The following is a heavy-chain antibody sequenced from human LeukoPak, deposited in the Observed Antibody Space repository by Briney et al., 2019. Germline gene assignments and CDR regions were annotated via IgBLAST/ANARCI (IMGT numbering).Heavy chain of an antibody. V-gene: IGHV3-30-3*01. Sequence: GGSLRLSCAASGFTFSSYAMHWVRQAPGKGLEWVAVISYDGSNKYYADSVKGRFTISRDNSKNTLYLQMNSLRAEDTAVYYCAKGATAASFDYYYGMDVWGQGTTVTVSS. D-gene: IGHD2-2*01. CDR1: GFTFSSYA. J-gene: IGHJ6*02. CDR3: AKGATAASFDYYYGMDV. CDR2: ISYDGSNK.